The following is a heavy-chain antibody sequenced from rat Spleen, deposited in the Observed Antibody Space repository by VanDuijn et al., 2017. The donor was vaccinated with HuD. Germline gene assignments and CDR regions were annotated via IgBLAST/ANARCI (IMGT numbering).Heavy chain of an antibody. CDR3: TRDNERSYVMDA. J-gene: IGHJ4*01. V-gene: IGHV5-31*01. CDR1: GFTTHVNW. CDR2: ITNTGVST. Sequence: EVKLVESGGGLVQPGRCLKLSCVASGFTTHVNWTTWPRQAPGKGLEWVASITNTGVSTYYSDSVKGRFTISRDTAKSTLYLQVDSLRSEDTATYYCTRDNERSYVMDAWGQGASVTVSS.